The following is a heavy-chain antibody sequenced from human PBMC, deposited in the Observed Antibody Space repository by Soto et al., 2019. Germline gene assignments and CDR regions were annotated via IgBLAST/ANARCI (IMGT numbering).Heavy chain of an antibody. CDR3: AGEATSYTH. CDR2: ISNNGAST. Sequence: EVQLVESGGGLVQPGGSLRLSCAASGFTFSDYTMHWVRQAPGKGLEYVSAISNNGASTFYANSVKGRFTISRDNSKNTLYLQMGSLRTEDMAVYYCAGEATSYTHWGQGALVTVSS. D-gene: IGHD1-26*01. J-gene: IGHJ4*02. CDR1: GFTFSDYT. V-gene: IGHV3-64*01.